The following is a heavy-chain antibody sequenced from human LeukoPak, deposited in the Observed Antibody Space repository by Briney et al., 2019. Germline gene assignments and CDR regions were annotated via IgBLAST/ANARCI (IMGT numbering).Heavy chain of an antibody. V-gene: IGHV3-11*04. CDR3: AKYMYDSFDY. J-gene: IGHJ4*02. Sequence: GGSLRLSCAASGFTFSDFYMTWIRQAPGKGLEWVSSISSSGRSIYYADSVKGRLTISRDNAKNSLYLQMNSLRAEDTAVYYCAKYMYDSFDYWGQGTLVTVSS. D-gene: IGHD3-22*01. CDR1: GFTFSDFY. CDR2: ISSSGRSI.